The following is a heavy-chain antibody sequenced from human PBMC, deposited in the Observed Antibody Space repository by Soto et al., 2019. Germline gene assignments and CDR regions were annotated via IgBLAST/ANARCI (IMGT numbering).Heavy chain of an antibody. D-gene: IGHD6-13*01. J-gene: IGHJ4*02. CDR2: ISAYNGNT. CDR1: GYTFTSYG. V-gene: IGHV1-18*01. CDR3: ARVSSIAAAGTNFDY. Sequence: ASVKVSCKASGYTFTSYGISWVRQAPGQGLEWMGWISAYNGNTNYAQKLQGRVTMTTDTSTSTAYMELRSLRSDDTAVYYCARVSSIAAAGTNFDYWGQGTLVTVSS.